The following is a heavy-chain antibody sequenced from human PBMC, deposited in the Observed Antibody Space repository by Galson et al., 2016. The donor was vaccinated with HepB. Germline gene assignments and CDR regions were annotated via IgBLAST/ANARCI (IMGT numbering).Heavy chain of an antibody. D-gene: IGHD4-17*01. Sequence: SVKVSCKASGYIFINYTMHWVRQAPGQRLEWMGWINAGNGNTKYSQHLQGRVTITRDTSATTAYMYLSSLRSEDTAVYYCARDQNGDYSDDLDYWGQGTLVTVSS. CDR2: INAGNGNT. CDR3: ARDQNGDYSDDLDY. V-gene: IGHV1-3*01. J-gene: IGHJ4*02. CDR1: GYIFINYT.